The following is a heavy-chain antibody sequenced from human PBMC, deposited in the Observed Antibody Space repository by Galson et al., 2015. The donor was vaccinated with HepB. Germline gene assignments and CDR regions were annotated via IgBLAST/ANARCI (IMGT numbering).Heavy chain of an antibody. CDR1: GFTVRIHA. D-gene: IGHD3-3*01. CDR3: AKMGVAFDY. V-gene: IGHV3-23*01. J-gene: IGHJ4*02. Sequence: FLRHSCAASGFTVRIHAMSWVRQAPGKGLEWVSAISASGVRTYYADSVKGRFTISRDNSKNTLYLQMNSLRAEDTAVYYCAKMGVAFDYWGLGTLVTVSS. CDR2: ISASGVRT.